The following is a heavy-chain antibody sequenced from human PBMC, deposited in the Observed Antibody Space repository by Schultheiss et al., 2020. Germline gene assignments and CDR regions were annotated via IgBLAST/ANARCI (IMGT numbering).Heavy chain of an antibody. CDR2: IGSSGSTI. V-gene: IGHV3-11*04. J-gene: IGHJ6*02. D-gene: IGHD3-10*01. CDR1: GFTFSDYY. Sequence: GESLKISCAASGFTFSDYYMSWIRQAPGKGLEWVSYIGSSGSTIYYADSVKGRFTISRDNSKNTLYLQMNSLRAEDTAVYYCARDTSGPPHYYYYGMDVWGQGTTVTVSS. CDR3: ARDTSGPPHYYYYGMDV.